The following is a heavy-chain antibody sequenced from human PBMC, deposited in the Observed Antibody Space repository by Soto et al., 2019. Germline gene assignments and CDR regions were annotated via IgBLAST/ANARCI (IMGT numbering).Heavy chain of an antibody. D-gene: IGHD3-10*01. J-gene: IGHJ4*02. CDR1: GFTFSSYA. Sequence: QVQLVESGGGVVQPGRSLRLSCAASGFTFSSYAMHWVRQAPGKGLEWVAVISYDGSNKYYADSVKGRFTISRDNSKNTLYLQMNSLRAEDTAVYCCAREGRGDAFDYWGQGTLVTVSS. V-gene: IGHV3-30-3*01. CDR3: AREGRGDAFDY. CDR2: ISYDGSNK.